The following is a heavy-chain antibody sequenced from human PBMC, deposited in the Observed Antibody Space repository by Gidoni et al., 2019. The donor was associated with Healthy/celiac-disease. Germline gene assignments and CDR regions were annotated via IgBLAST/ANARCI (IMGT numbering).Heavy chain of an antibody. CDR3: AKDQGFGDYGPYGFDY. D-gene: IGHD4-17*01. J-gene: IGHJ4*02. Sequence: EVQLLESGGGLVQPGGSLRLSWAHSGFTFSSYAMSGVRQAPGKGLDWVSAISGSGGSTYYADSVKGRFTISRDNSKNTLYLQMNSLRAEDTAVYYCAKDQGFGDYGPYGFDYWGQGTLVTVSS. CDR1: GFTFSSYA. V-gene: IGHV3-23*01. CDR2: ISGSGGST.